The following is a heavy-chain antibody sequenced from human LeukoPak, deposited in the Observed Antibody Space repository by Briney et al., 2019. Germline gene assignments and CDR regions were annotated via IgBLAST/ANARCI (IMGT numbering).Heavy chain of an antibody. CDR3: ARDHSFYDSSGYYLGGDNWFDP. Sequence: GASVKVSCKASGYTFTGYYMHWVRQAPGQGLEWMGWINPNSGGTNYAQKFQGRVTMTRDTSISTAYMELSRLRSDDTAVYYCARDHSFYDSSGYYLGGDNWFDPWGQGTLVTVSS. CDR2: INPNSGGT. V-gene: IGHV1-2*02. D-gene: IGHD3-22*01. J-gene: IGHJ5*02. CDR1: GYTFTGYY.